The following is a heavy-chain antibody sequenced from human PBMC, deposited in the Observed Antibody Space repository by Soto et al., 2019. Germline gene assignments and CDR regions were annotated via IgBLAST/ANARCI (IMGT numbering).Heavy chain of an antibody. CDR1: GDTFTSYY. CDR2: INPNGGST. Sequence: QVRLVQSGAEVKAPGASVTVSCKAPGDTFTSYYMHWVRQAPGHGLEWMGVINPNGGSTRFAQKFQGRVTMTRDTSTSTVYMELRGLTSEDTAVYYCARVRFGDPFDFWGQGSLVTVSS. V-gene: IGHV1-46*01. CDR3: ARVRFGDPFDF. D-gene: IGHD3-10*01. J-gene: IGHJ4*02.